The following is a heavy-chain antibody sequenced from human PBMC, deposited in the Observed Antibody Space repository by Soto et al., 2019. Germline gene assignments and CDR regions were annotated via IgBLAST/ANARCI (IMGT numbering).Heavy chain of an antibody. J-gene: IGHJ4*02. CDR1: GGSFSGYY. CDR3: ARKYYDILTGYLDY. D-gene: IGHD3-9*01. V-gene: IGHV4-34*01. CDR2: INHSGST. Sequence: SETLSLTCAVYGGSFSGYYWSWIRQPPGKGLEWIGEINHSGSTNYNPSLKSRVTISVDTSKNQFSLKLSSVTAADTAVYYCARKYYDILTGYLDYWGQGTLVTVSS.